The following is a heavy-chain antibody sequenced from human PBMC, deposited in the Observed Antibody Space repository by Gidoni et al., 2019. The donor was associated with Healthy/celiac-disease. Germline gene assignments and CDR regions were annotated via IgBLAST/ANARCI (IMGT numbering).Heavy chain of an antibody. V-gene: IGHV3-23*04. CDR3: ATTDGYCSSTSCYQSY. CDR1: GLTFSRYA. J-gene: IGHJ4*02. D-gene: IGHD2-2*01. Sequence: EVQLVESGGGLVQPGGSLRLSCAASGLTFSRYAMSWVRQAPGKGLEWVSAISGSGGSTYYADSVKGRFTISRDNSKNTLYLQMNSLRAEDTAVYYCATTDGYCSSTSCYQSYWGQGTLVTVSS. CDR2: ISGSGGST.